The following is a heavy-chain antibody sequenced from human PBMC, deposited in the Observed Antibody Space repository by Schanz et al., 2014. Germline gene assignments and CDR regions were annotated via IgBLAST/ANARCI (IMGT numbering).Heavy chain of an antibody. D-gene: IGHD3-9*01. CDR2: ISCAGSNK. Sequence: VQLVESGGGLVQPGGSLRLSCAASGFTFSGYAMSWVRQAPGKGLEWVALISCAGSNKYHAESVKGRFTISRDNSKTTLYLQVNSPRPENTAVYDCAKHVRSLTGNDYWGQGTLVTVSS. CDR1: GFTFSGYA. V-gene: IGHV3-30*18. CDR3: AKHVRSLTGNDY. J-gene: IGHJ4*02.